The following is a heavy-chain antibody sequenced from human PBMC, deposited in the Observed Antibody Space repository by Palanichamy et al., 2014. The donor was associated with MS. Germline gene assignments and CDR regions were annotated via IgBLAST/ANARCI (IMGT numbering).Heavy chain of an antibody. D-gene: IGHD3-22*01. Sequence: QVQLQQWGAGLLKPSETLSLTCAVYGGSFSDYFWSWIRQPPGKGLERIGEINHSGSTNYNPSLKSRVTISVDTSKNQFSLKLTSMAAADTAVYYCASSPRRANWNSSGYVSFDNWGQRTLVTVSS. CDR2: INHSGST. J-gene: IGHJ4*02. CDR1: GGSFSDYF. CDR3: ASSPRRANWNSSGYVSFDN. V-gene: IGHV4-34*01.